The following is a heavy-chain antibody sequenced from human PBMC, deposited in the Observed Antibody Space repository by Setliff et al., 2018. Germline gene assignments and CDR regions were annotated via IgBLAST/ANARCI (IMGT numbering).Heavy chain of an antibody. CDR3: ATWLVAYFASGTFHF. CDR1: GHTLTGYY. Sequence: GASVKVSCKASGHTLTGYYMHWVRQAPGQGLEWMGWSNPNSGDTKYAQNFQGRVTMTRDTSITTLYMELSRLKSDDSAVYYCATWLVAYFASGTFHFWGQGTLVTVSS. CDR2: SNPNSGDT. V-gene: IGHV1-2*02. J-gene: IGHJ4*02. D-gene: IGHD3-10*01.